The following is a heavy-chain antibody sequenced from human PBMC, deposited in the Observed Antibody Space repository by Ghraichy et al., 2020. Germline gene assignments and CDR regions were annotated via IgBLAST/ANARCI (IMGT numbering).Heavy chain of an antibody. D-gene: IGHD6-13*01. Sequence: SETLSLTCAVYGGSFSGYYWSWIRQPPGKGLEWIGEINHSGSTNYNPSLKSRVTISVDTSKNQFSLKPSSVTAADTAVYYCARGHRRIAGRWGQGTLVTVSS. V-gene: IGHV4-34*01. CDR1: GGSFSGYY. CDR3: ARGHRRIAGR. J-gene: IGHJ4*02. CDR2: INHSGST.